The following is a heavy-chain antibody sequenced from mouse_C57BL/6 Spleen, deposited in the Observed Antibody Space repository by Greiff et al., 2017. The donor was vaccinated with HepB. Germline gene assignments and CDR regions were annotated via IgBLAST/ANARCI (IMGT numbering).Heavy chain of an antibody. D-gene: IGHD1-1*01. V-gene: IGHV15-2*01. CDR1: DSEVFPIAY. J-gene: IGHJ1*03. Sequence: VQLQQSGSELRSPGSSVKLSCKDFDSEVFPIAYMSWVRQKPGHGFEWIGGILPSIGRTIYGEKFEDKATLDADTLSNTAYLELNSLTSEDSAIYYCARLYYYGSSPNWYFDVWGTGTTVTVSS. CDR3: ARLYYYGSSPNWYFDV. CDR2: ILPSIGRT.